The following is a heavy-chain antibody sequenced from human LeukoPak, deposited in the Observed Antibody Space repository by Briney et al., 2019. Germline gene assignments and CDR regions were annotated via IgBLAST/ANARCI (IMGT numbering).Heavy chain of an antibody. CDR3: AKARAGPIMTTFGGVIVR. Sequence: GGSLRLSCAASGFTFSSYVMSWVRQAPGKGLEWVSAISGSGGSTYYADSVKGRFTISRDNSKNTLYLQVNSLRAEDTAVYYCAKARAGPIMTTFGGVIVRWGQGTLVTVSS. CDR1: GFTFSSYV. CDR2: ISGSGGST. J-gene: IGHJ4*02. D-gene: IGHD3-16*02. V-gene: IGHV3-23*01.